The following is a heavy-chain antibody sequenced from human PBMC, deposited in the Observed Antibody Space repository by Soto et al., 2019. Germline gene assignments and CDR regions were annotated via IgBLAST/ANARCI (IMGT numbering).Heavy chain of an antibody. CDR1: GDTFNFYT. Sequence: QVQLVQSGAEVKKPGSSVKVSCTASGDTFNFYTISWVRQAPGQGLEWMGRIIPMVDMSDYAQKFRGRVTIIADKATSPAYMELRSLRSEDTAMYYCATNYGSGSTHFDYWGQGTMVTVSS. V-gene: IGHV1-69*02. J-gene: IGHJ4*02. CDR3: ATNYGSGSTHFDY. CDR2: IIPMVDMS. D-gene: IGHD3-10*01.